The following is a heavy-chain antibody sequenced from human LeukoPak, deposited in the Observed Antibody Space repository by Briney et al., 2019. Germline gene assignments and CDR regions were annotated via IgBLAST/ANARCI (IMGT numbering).Heavy chain of an antibody. CDR3: ARDYDSSGYYGERGDY. V-gene: IGHV3-9*01. D-gene: IGHD3-22*01. J-gene: IGHJ4*02. CDR2: ISWNSGSI. CDR1: GFTFDDYA. Sequence: PGRSLRLSCAASGFTFDDYAMPWVRQAPGKGLEWVSGISWNSGSIGYADSVKGRFTISRDNAKNSLYLQMNSLRAEDTAVYYCARDYDSSGYYGERGDYWGQGTLVTVSS.